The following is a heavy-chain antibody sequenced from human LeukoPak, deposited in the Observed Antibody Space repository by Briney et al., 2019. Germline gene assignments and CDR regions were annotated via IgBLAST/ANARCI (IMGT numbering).Heavy chain of an antibody. D-gene: IGHD5/OR15-5a*01. CDR3: ARDKGLPQAFDI. V-gene: IGHV4-59*01. Sequence: SETLSLTCTVSGGSISSFCWSWIRQPPGKGLEYIGYISYSETTSYNPSLKSRVTISVDTSKNQFSLKLTSVTAADTAVYYCARDKGLPQAFDIWGQGTMVTVSS. CDR1: GGSISSFC. CDR2: ISYSETT. J-gene: IGHJ3*02.